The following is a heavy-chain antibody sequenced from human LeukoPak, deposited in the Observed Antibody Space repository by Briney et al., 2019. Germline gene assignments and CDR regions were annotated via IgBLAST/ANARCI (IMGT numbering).Heavy chain of an antibody. V-gene: IGHV3-48*01. J-gene: IGHJ5*02. D-gene: IGHD2-15*01. CDR1: GFTFSTYS. CDR2: ISSSSSTI. Sequence: PGGSLRLSCAASGFTFSTYSMNWVRQAPGKGLEWVSYISSSSSTIYYADSVKGRFTISRDNAKNSLYLQMNSLRAEDTAVYYCARDGTAYCSGGSCYSGWFDPWGQGTLVTVSS. CDR3: ARDGTAYCSGGSCYSGWFDP.